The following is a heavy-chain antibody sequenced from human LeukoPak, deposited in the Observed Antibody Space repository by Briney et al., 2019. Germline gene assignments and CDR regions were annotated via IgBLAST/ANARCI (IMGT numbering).Heavy chain of an antibody. J-gene: IGHJ4*02. V-gene: IGHV1-18*01. Sequence: AASVKVSCKASGYTFTSYGISWVRQAPGQGLEWMGWISAYNGNTNYAQKLQGRVTMTTDTSTSTAYMELRSLRSDDTAVYHCARDLDCSGGSCYRKFDYWGQGTLVTVSS. CDR2: ISAYNGNT. CDR1: GYTFTSYG. CDR3: ARDLDCSGGSCYRKFDY. D-gene: IGHD2-15*01.